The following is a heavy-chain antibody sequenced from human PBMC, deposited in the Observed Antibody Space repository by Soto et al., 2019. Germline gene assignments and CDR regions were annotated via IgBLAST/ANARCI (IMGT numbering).Heavy chain of an antibody. CDR3: ASMGYHYGSGSYPLDY. CDR2: IYNSGST. Sequence: QVQLQESGPGLVKPSETLSLTCTVSGGSISSYYWTWIRQPPGKGLEWIGFIYNSGSTHYNPSLRSLVTISVDTSKNPFSLKLRSVTAADTAVYYCASMGYHYGSGSYPLDYWGQGTLVTVSS. J-gene: IGHJ4*02. D-gene: IGHD3-10*01. V-gene: IGHV4-59*08. CDR1: GGSISSYY.